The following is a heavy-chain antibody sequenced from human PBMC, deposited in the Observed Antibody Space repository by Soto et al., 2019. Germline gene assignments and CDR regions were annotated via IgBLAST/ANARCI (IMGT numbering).Heavy chain of an antibody. D-gene: IGHD2-15*01. CDR3: ARDSAFLFGSTGYFDY. J-gene: IGHJ4*02. Sequence: QVELKQSGAAVKKPGASVKVSCRASGYTFANYGITWVRLAPGQGLQWMGWISGHDGKTKSNKNLQGRITMTTDTSTNTAYVELKNLKSEDTAIYYCARDSAFLFGSTGYFDYWGQGTLVSVSS. V-gene: IGHV1-18*04. CDR1: GYTFANYG. CDR2: ISGHDGKT.